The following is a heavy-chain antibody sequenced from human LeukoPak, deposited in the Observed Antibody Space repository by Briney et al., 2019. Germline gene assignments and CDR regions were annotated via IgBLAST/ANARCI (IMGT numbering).Heavy chain of an antibody. CDR3: ARAHSSSWTETDY. V-gene: IGHV3-64*01. CDR2: ISSNGGST. Sequence: PGGSLRLSCAASGFTFSSYAMHWVRQAPGKGLEYVSAISSNGGSTYYANSVKGRFTISRDNSKNTLYLQMGSLRAEDMAVYYCARAHSSSWTETDYWGQGTLVTVSS. J-gene: IGHJ4*02. CDR1: GFTFSSYA. D-gene: IGHD6-13*01.